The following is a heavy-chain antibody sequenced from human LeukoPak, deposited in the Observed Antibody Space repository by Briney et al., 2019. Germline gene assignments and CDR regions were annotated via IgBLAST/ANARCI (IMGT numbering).Heavy chain of an antibody. V-gene: IGHV3-13*01. CDR1: GFTFKSYD. CDR3: ARGGRGSSWYEM. Sequence: GGSLRLSCAASGFTFKSYDMHWVRQVAGRGLEWVSGIGTAGDTHYQGSVKGRFTISRENAKNTLYLQMNNLRAGDTALYYCARGGRGSSWYEMWGQGTLVAVSS. J-gene: IGHJ4*02. D-gene: IGHD6-13*01. CDR2: IGTAGDT.